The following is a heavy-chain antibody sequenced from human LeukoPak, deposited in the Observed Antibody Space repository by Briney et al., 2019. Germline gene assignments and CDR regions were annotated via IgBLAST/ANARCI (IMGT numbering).Heavy chain of an antibody. J-gene: IGHJ3*02. CDR2: ISYDGSNK. Sequence: GGSLRLSCAASGFTFSIYAMHWVRQAPGKGLEWVAIISYDGSNKYYADSVKGRFTISRHNSKNTLYLQMNSLRAEDTAVYYCAREVGGSAFDIWGQGTMVTVSS. V-gene: IGHV3-30*14. CDR1: GFTFSIYA. D-gene: IGHD3-16*01. CDR3: AREVGGSAFDI.